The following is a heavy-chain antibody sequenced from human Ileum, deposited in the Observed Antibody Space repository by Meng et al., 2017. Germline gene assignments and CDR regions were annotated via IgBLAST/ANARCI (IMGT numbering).Heavy chain of an antibody. J-gene: IGHJ4*02. Sequence: GQWQGSGPGRVQPSGTLPLPCSVSGVSIISVIWVGWVRQPPGKGLEWIGEIFQSGSTNYNASLKNRVSITVDKSTNHLPLSLRSGTAADTAVYYCAKADAYNLDIWGQGALVTVSS. CDR1: GVSIISVIW. CDR3: AKADAYNLDI. V-gene: IGHV4-4*02. D-gene: IGHD1-14*01. CDR2: IFQSGST.